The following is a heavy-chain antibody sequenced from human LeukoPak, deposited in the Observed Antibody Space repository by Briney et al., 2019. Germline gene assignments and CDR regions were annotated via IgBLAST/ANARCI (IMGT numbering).Heavy chain of an antibody. V-gene: IGHV4-39*07. D-gene: IGHD1-1*01. CDR3: ARDSMRIQTGTTP. Sequence: SETLSLTCAVSGGSIIISGYYWAWIRQPPGKGLEWIGSVFYNGDTYYNPSLRSRVTISVDTSKNQFSLTLNSVTAADTAVYYCARDSMRIQTGTTPWGQGTLVTVSS. J-gene: IGHJ5*02. CDR1: GGSIIISGYY. CDR2: VFYNGDT.